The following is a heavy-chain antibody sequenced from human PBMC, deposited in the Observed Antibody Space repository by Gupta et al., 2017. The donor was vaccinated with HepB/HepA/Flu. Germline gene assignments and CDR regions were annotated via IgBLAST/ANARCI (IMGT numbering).Heavy chain of an antibody. CDR2: IYWNDDK. D-gene: IGHD6-13*01. Sequence: QITLKESGPTLVKPTQTLTLTCTFSGFSLTTSGVGVGWIRQPPGKALEWLAFIYWNDDKRYSPSLKSRLTITKDTSKNQVVLTMTNMDPVDTATYFGAHRLGYDYFDYGGQGTLVTVSS. CDR3: AHRLGYDYFDY. CDR1: GFSLTTSGVG. V-gene: IGHV2-5*01. J-gene: IGHJ4*02.